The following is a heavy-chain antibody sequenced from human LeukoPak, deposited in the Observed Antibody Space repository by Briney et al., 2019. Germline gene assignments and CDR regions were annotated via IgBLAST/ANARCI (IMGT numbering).Heavy chain of an antibody. CDR2: VYYDGSA. Sequence: SETLSLTCTVSGGSISSSSYYWGWIRQPPGKGLEWIGSVYYDGSAYYNPSLKSRVTISVDTSKNQFSLKLSSVTAADTAVYYCARVRLRFLEWLDWFDPWGQGTLVTVSS. D-gene: IGHD3-3*01. J-gene: IGHJ5*02. CDR1: GGSISSSSYY. CDR3: ARVRLRFLEWLDWFDP. V-gene: IGHV4-39*07.